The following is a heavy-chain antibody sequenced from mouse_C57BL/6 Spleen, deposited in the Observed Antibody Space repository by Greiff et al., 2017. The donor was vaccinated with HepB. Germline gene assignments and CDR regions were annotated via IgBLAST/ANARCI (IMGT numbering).Heavy chain of an antibody. V-gene: IGHV1-53*01. J-gene: IGHJ1*03. D-gene: IGHD2-4*01. CDR1: GYTFTSYW. CDR2: INPSNGGT. CDR3: ARFDYDEGWYFDV. Sequence: QVQLQQPGTELVKPGASVKLSCKASGYTFTSYWMHWVKQRPGQGLEWIGNINPSNGGTNYNEKFKSKATLTVDKSSSTAYMQLSSLTSEDSAVYHCARFDYDEGWYFDVWGTGTTVTVSS.